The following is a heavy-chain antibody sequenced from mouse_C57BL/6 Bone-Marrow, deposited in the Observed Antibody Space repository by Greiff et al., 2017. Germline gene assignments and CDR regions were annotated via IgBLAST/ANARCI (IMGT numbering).Heavy chain of an antibody. J-gene: IGHJ4*01. CDR2: INPSSGYT. CDR1: GYTFTSYW. CDR3: ARWGTTGGMDY. V-gene: IGHV1-7*01. Sequence: VQLQQSGAELAKPGASVKLSCKASGYTFTSYWMHWVKQRPGQGLEWIGYINPSSGYTKYNQKFKDKATLTADKSSRTAYMQLSSLTYEDSAVYYCARWGTTGGMDYWGQGTSVTVSS. D-gene: IGHD1-1*01.